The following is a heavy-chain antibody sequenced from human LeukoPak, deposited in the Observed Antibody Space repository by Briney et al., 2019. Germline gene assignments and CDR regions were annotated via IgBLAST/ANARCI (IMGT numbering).Heavy chain of an antibody. CDR3: ARQRGSGCLDY. V-gene: IGHV3-7*01. Sequence: PGGSLRLSCAASRFTLSNYWMSGVRQAPGKGLEWVANIKQDGSETYYVDSVKGRFTISRDNAKNSLSLQMNSLRAEDTAVYYCARQRGSGCLDYWGQGTLVTVSS. J-gene: IGHJ4*02. CDR2: IKQDGSET. CDR1: RFTLSNYW. D-gene: IGHD6-19*01.